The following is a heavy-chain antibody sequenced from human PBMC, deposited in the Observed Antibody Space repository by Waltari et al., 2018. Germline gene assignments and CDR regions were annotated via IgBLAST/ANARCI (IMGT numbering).Heavy chain of an antibody. CDR1: GFTFSSFA. D-gene: IGHD3-3*01. Sequence: QVQLVESGGGVVQPGRSLRLSCAASGFTFSSFAMHWVRQAPGKGLEWVAVISYDGSNRYYADSVKGRFIISRDNSKNTLYLQMNSLRAEDTAVYYCAKDLSGGVLRFLEWLFEYWGQGTLVTVSS. CDR3: AKDLSGGVLRFLEWLFEY. J-gene: IGHJ4*02. V-gene: IGHV3-30*18. CDR2: ISYDGSNR.